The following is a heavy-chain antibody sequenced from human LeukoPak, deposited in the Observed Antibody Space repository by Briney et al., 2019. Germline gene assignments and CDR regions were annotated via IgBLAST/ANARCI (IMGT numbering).Heavy chain of an antibody. D-gene: IGHD6-13*01. CDR1: GYTFTSYD. CDR2: MNPNSGNT. CDR3: ARASVAAAAGTRPFDY. V-gene: IGHV1-8*01. J-gene: IGHJ4*02. Sequence: ASVKVSCKASGYTFTSYDINWVRQTTGQGLEWMGWMNPNSGNTGYAQKFQGRVTMTRNTSMSTAYMELSSMRSEDTAVYYCARASVAAAAGTRPFDYWGQGTLVTVSS.